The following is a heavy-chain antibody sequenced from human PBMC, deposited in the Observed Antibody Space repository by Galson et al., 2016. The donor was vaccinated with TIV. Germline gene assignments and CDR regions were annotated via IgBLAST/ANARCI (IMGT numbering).Heavy chain of an antibody. CDR3: ARYSSTSSRRFDY. CDR2: MSAYSGAS. V-gene: IGHV1-18*01. D-gene: IGHD6-6*01. CDR1: GYTFSHFA. J-gene: IGHJ4*02. Sequence: QSGAEVKIPGASVKVSCKASGYTFSHFAITWVRQAPGQGLEWMGYMSAYSGASNYAQEFQGRVTITTDTSTSTACMELRNLRFDDTAVYYCARYSSTSSRRFDYWGQGTLVTVSA.